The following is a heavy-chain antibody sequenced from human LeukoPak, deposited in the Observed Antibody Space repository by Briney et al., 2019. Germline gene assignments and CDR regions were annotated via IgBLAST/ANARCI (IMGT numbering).Heavy chain of an antibody. CDR2: IRYDGSNK. CDR3: AKEQWLARSEFDY. Sequence: PGGSLRLSCAASGFTFSSYGMHWVRQAPGKGLEWVAFIRYDGSNKYYADSVKGRFTISRDNSKNTLYLQMNSLRAEDTAVYYCAKEQWLARSEFDYWGQGTLVTVSS. J-gene: IGHJ4*02. V-gene: IGHV3-30*02. CDR1: GFTFSSYG. D-gene: IGHD6-19*01.